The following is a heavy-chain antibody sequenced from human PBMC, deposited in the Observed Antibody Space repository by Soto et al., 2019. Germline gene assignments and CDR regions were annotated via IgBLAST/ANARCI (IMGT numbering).Heavy chain of an antibody. CDR2: INHSGST. D-gene: IGHD1-7*01. V-gene: IGHV4-34*01. Sequence: FVPQSLTCAVYEGTFSGYYWSWIRQPPGKGLEWIGEINHSGSTNYNPSLKSRVTISVDTSKNQFSLKLSSVTAADTAVYYCARVKGNGYGTVRFVRWFDHWGQGTLVNVSS. J-gene: IGHJ5*02. CDR1: EGTFSGYY. CDR3: ARVKGNGYGTVRFVRWFDH.